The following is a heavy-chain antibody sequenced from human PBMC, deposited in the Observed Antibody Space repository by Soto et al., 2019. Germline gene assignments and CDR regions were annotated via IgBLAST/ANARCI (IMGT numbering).Heavy chain of an antibody. J-gene: IGHJ4*02. CDR2: ISGSGGST. CDR1: GFTFSTYA. D-gene: IGHD6-19*01. Sequence: GGSLRLSCGASGFTFSTYAMSWVRQAPGKGLEWVSAISGSGGSTYHADSVKGRFTISRDNSKNTLYLQMNSLRAEDTAVYYCARDYSGGWSWLHSDWGQGTLVTVSS. V-gene: IGHV3-23*01. CDR3: ARDYSGGWSWLHSD.